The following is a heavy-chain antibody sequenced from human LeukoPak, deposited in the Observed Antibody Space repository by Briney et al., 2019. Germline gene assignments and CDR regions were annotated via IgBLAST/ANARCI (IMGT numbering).Heavy chain of an antibody. CDR2: IYYSGNT. Sequence: SETLSLTCTVSGGSISSSGNYWGWIRQPPGKGLEWIGTIYYSGNTNYNPSLKSRVTISVDTSKNLFSLKLSSVTAADTAMYYCARHYLYGDPPAFDIRGQGTMVTVSS. CDR1: GGSISSSGNY. J-gene: IGHJ3*02. D-gene: IGHD4-17*01. CDR3: ARHYLYGDPPAFDI. V-gene: IGHV4-39*01.